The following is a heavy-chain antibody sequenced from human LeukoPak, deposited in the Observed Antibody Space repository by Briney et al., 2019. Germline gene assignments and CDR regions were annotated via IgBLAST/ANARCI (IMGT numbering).Heavy chain of an antibody. V-gene: IGHV4-59*01. CDR3: ARGDYYESSGYYYFDY. D-gene: IGHD3-22*01. Sequence: SETLSLTCTVSGGSISSYYWSWIRQPPGKGLEWIGYIYYSGSTNYNPSLKSRVTTSVDTSKKQLSLKLKSVTAADTAVYYCARGDYYESSGYYYFDYWGQGTLVTVSS. CDR2: IYYSGST. J-gene: IGHJ4*02. CDR1: GGSISSYY.